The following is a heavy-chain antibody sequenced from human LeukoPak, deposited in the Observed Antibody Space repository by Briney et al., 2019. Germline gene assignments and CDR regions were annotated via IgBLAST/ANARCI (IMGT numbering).Heavy chain of an antibody. V-gene: IGHV3-30*04. J-gene: IGHJ6*03. D-gene: IGHD1-14*01. CDR3: ARGSENYYYMDV. Sequence: GGSLRLSCAASGFTFSSYLIHWVRQAPGKGLEWVALISYAGSNKYYADSVKGRFTISRDNSKNTLYLQMNSLRAEDTAVYYCARGSENYYYMDVWGKGTTVTVSS. CDR1: GFTFSSYL. CDR2: ISYAGSNK.